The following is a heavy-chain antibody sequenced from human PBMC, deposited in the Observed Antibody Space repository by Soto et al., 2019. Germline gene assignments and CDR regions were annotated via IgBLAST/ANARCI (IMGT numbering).Heavy chain of an antibody. V-gene: IGHV3-23*01. CDR3: AKNLGYSSRPIDY. D-gene: IGHD6-13*01. J-gene: IGHJ4*02. CDR2: ISVSGGST. CDR1: GFTFNSYA. Sequence: GGSLRLSCAASGFTFNSYAMSWVRQAPGKGLEWVSAISVSGGSTYYADSVERRFTISRDNSKNTLFLHMNSLRAEDTAVYYCAKNLGYSSRPIDYWGQGTLVTVSS.